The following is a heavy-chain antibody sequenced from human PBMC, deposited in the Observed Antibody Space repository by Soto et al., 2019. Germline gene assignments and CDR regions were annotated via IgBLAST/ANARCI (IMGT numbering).Heavy chain of an antibody. V-gene: IGHV3-23*01. CDR2: ISGSGGST. J-gene: IGHJ3*02. Sequence: GGSLRLSCAASGFTFSSYAMSWVRQAPGKGLEWVSAISGSGGSTYYANSVKGRFTISRDNPKNTLYLQMNSLRAEDTAVYYCANTGTDNRIAAAGEKKRKNDAFDIWGQGTMVTVSS. CDR1: GFTFSSYA. CDR3: ANTGTDNRIAAAGEKKRKNDAFDI. D-gene: IGHD6-13*01.